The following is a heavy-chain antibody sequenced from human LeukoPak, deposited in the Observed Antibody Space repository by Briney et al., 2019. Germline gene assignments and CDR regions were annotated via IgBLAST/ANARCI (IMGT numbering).Heavy chain of an antibody. CDR1: GYTFSSYG. Sequence: GRSLRLSCAASGYTFSSYGMHWVRQAPGKGLEWVAVIWYDGSNKYYADSVKGRFTISRDNSKNTLYLQMNGLRAEDTAVYYCARDPNPILLRYFDWQTYGMDVWGQGTTVTVSS. J-gene: IGHJ6*02. V-gene: IGHV3-33*01. CDR2: IWYDGSNK. D-gene: IGHD3-9*01. CDR3: ARDPNPILLRYFDWQTYGMDV.